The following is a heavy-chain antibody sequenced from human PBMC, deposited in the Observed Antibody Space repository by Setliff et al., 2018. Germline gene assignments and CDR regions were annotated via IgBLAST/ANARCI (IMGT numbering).Heavy chain of an antibody. CDR1: GASLSSGSYY. D-gene: IGHD3-22*01. CDR3: VRRTYYYDTSPMGWFDP. V-gene: IGHV4-39*07. J-gene: IGHJ5*02. Sequence: SETLSLTCTVSGASLSSGSYYWSWIRQSAGKGLEWIGSINHGGDTSYNPSLQSRVAISVDTSKNQFSLKLSSVTAADTAVYYCVRRTYYYDTSPMGWFDPWGQGILVTVSS. CDR2: INHGGDT.